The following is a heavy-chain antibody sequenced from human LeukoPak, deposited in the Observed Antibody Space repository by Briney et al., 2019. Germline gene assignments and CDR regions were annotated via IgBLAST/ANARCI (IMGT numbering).Heavy chain of an antibody. CDR1: GFTFSSYS. CDR2: ISWNSGSI. J-gene: IGHJ4*02. V-gene: IGHV3-9*01. D-gene: IGHD3-10*01. Sequence: PGGSLRLSCAASGFTFSSYSMNWVRQAPGKGLEWVSGISWNSGSIGYADSVKGRFTISRDNAKNSLYLQMNSLRAEDTALYYCAKTGTMVRGKYYFDYWGQGTLVTVSS. CDR3: AKTGTMVRGKYYFDY.